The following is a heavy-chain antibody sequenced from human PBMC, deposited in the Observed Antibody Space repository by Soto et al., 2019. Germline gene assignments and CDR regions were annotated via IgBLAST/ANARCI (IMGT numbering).Heavy chain of an antibody. J-gene: IGHJ4*02. V-gene: IGHV3-30*18. D-gene: IGHD3-22*01. CDR1: GFTFSSDG. Sequence: LRLSCAASGFTFSSDGMHWVRQAPGKGLEWVAVISYDGSNKYYADSVKGRFTISRDNSKNTLYLQMNSLRAEDTAVYYCAKYREDYYDSSGFFDYWGQGTLVTVSS. CDR3: AKYREDYYDSSGFFDY. CDR2: ISYDGSNK.